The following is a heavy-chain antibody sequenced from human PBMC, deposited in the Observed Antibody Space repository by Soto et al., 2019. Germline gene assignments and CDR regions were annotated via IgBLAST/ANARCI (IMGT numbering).Heavy chain of an antibody. V-gene: IGHV3-21*01. Sequence: EVQLVESGGGLVKPGGSLRLSCAASGFTFSSYSMNWVRQAPGKGLEWVSSISSSSSYIYYADPVKGRFTISRDNAKISLHLQMNSLRAEDTAVYYCAREGVQHGSGPYYYYGMDVWGQGTTVTVSS. CDR3: AREGVQHGSGPYYYYGMDV. D-gene: IGHD3-10*01. CDR2: ISSSSSYI. CDR1: GFTFSSYS. J-gene: IGHJ6*02.